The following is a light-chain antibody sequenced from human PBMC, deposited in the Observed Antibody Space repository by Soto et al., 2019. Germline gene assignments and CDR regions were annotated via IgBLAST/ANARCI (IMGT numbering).Light chain of an antibody. CDR2: AAS. J-gene: IGKJ4*01. Sequence: DIQMTQSPFSLSASVGDRVTITCRASQGISNYLAWYQQKPGKVPKLLIYAASTLQSGVPSRFSGSGSGTDFTLTISSLQPEDVATHYCQKYNSAPPLTFGGGTKVEIK. V-gene: IGKV1-27*01. CDR3: QKYNSAPPLT. CDR1: QGISNY.